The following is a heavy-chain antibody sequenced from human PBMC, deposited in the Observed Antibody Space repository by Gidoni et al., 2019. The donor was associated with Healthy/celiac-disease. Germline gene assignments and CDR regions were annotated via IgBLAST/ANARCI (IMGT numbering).Heavy chain of an antibody. V-gene: IGHV4-39*01. D-gene: IGHD6-13*01. CDR2: IYYSGST. J-gene: IGHJ5*02. CDR1: GGSISRSSYY. CDR3: ARGGQLAADNWFDP. Sequence: QLQLQESGPGLVKPSETLSLTCTVSGGSISRSSYYWGWIRQPPGKGLEWIGSIYYSGSTYYNPSLKSRVTISVDTSKNQFSLKLSSVTAADTAVYYCARGGQLAADNWFDPWGQGTLVTVSS.